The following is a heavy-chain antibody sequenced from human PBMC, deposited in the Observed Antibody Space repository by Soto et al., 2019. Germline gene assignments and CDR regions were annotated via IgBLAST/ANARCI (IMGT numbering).Heavy chain of an antibody. Sequence: IRQPPRQGPEWIGEINHSGSTNYNPSRKSRVTISVDTSKNQFSLKLSSVTAADTAVYYCASGDYDSWSGHSDYWGQATLVTVSS. V-gene: IGHV4-34*01. CDR3: ASGDYDSWSGHSDY. J-gene: IGHJ4*02. D-gene: IGHD3-3*01. CDR2: INHSGST.